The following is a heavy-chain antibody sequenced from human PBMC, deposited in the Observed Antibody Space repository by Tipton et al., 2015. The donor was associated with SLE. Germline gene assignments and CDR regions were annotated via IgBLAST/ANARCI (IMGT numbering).Heavy chain of an antibody. D-gene: IGHD1-14*01. J-gene: IGHJ4*02. CDR1: GYTFTNYY. CDR2: IIPSTGVT. V-gene: IGHV1-2*02. CDR3: ARGPFTTPDFDC. Sequence: QLVQSGAEVRKPGASVKVSCKASGYTFTNYYLHWVRQAPGQGLEWMGGIIPSTGVTNYGQKFHGRVTMTRDTSIRTAYMELKSLRSDDAAVYYWARGPFTTPDFDCGGQGTLVPVSS.